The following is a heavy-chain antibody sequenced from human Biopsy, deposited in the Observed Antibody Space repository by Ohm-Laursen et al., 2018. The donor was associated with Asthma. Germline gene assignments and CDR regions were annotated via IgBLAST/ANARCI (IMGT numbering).Heavy chain of an antibody. CDR1: GGSITSSSYY. CDR3: VRHQYSSSWSTFDY. J-gene: IGHJ4*01. V-gene: IGHV4-39*01. D-gene: IGHD3-22*01. CDR2: MYHSGSP. Sequence: GTLSLTCTVSGGSITSSSYYWGWIRQPPGKGMEWIGSMYHSGSPYYHPSLKSRATISVDASKNQLSLKMSSVTAADTAVYFCVRHQYSSSWSTFDYWGQGALVTVSS.